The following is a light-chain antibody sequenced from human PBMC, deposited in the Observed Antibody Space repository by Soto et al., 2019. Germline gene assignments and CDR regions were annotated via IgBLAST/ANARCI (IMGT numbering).Light chain of an antibody. CDR2: APS. J-gene: IGKJ2*01. Sequence: DIQLTQSPSSLSASVGDRVTITCRASQSIDTFLMWYQQKPGIAPKVLIYAPSTLQSGVPSRFSGSGSVTAFTLTINSLQPEDFATYYCQQIYNAPFTFGQGTKLDI. V-gene: IGKV1-39*01. CDR1: QSIDTF. CDR3: QQIYNAPFT.